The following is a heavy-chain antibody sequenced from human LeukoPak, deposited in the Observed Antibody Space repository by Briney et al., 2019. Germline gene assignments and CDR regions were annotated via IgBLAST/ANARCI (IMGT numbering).Heavy chain of an antibody. Sequence: PGGSLTLSCAASGFTFSSYSMNWLRQAPGKGLEGVSSISSSSSYIYYADPVKGRFTISRDNAKNSLYLQMNSLRAEDTAVYYCARAPLTNEDYWGQGTLVTVSS. CDR2: ISSSSSYI. J-gene: IGHJ4*02. D-gene: IGHD3-9*01. CDR3: ARAPLTNEDY. V-gene: IGHV3-21*01. CDR1: GFTFSSYS.